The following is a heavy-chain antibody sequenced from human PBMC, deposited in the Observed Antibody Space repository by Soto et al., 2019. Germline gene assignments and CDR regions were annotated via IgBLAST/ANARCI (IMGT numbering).Heavy chain of an antibody. D-gene: IGHD6-13*01. J-gene: IGHJ4*02. V-gene: IGHV1-46*01. CDR2: INPASGST. CDR1: GYTFTHYY. Sequence: QVQLVQSGAEVKKPGASVKVSCRTSGYTFTHYYVHWVRQAPGQGLEWLGIINPASGSTNYPQDFQGRVTLTMDTSTTTVYMELSGLRAEDTAIFYCARDLAAGDHWGQGTLVTVSS. CDR3: ARDLAAGDH.